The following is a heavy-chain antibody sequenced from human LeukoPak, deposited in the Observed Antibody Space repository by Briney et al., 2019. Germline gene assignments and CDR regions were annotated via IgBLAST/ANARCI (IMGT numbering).Heavy chain of an antibody. CDR2: MNPDSGNT. V-gene: IGHV1-8*03. J-gene: IGHJ5*01. CDR3: ARGRKWFGESTPLFWFDS. D-gene: IGHD3-10*01. CDR1: GYTFTSYG. Sequence: ASVKVSCKASGYTFTSYGINWVRQATGQGPEWLGSMNPDSGNTDYAQKFQGRVTFTRNISISTAYMELNSLKSEDTAVYYCARGRKWFGESTPLFWFDSWGQGTLVTVSS.